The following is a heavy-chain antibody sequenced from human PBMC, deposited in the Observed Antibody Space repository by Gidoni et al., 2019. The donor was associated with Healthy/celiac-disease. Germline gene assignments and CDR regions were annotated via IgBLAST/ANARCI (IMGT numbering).Heavy chain of an antibody. Sequence: QLQLQESGPGLVQPSETLSLTCTVSGGSISSSSYYWGWIRQPPGKGLEWIGSIYYSGSTYYNPSLKSRVTISVDTSKNQFSLKLSSVTAADTAVYYCASLPRGYSYGSLDYWGQGTLVTVSS. CDR2: IYYSGST. V-gene: IGHV4-39*07. CDR1: GGSISSSSYY. CDR3: ASLPRGYSYGSLDY. J-gene: IGHJ4*02. D-gene: IGHD5-18*01.